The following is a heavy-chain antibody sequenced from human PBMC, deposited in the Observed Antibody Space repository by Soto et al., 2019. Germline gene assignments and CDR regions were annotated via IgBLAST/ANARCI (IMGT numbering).Heavy chain of an antibody. CDR3: ALYYYYYGMDV. V-gene: IGHV3-30*03. J-gene: IGHJ6*02. CDR2: ISYDGSNK. Sequence: QVQLVESGGGVVQPGRSLRLSCAASGFTFSSCGMHWVRQAPGKGLEWVAVISYDGSNKYYADSVKGRFTISRDNSKNTLYLQMNSLRAEDTAVYYCALYYYYYGMDVWGQGTTVTVSS. CDR1: GFTFSSCG.